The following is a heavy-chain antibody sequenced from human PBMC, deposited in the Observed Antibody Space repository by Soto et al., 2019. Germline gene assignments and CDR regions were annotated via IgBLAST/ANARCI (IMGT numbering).Heavy chain of an antibody. CDR3: ARGARNYYYFDY. D-gene: IGHD1-7*01. CDR2: INSDGSST. CDR1: GFTFSSYW. J-gene: IGHJ4*02. V-gene: IGHV3-74*01. Sequence: EVQLVESGGDLVQPGGSLRLSCAASGFTFSSYWMHWVRQAPGKGLVWVSRINSDGSSTYYADSVKGRFTISRDNAKNTLYLQMNSLRAEDTAVYYCARGARNYYYFDYWCQGTLVTVSS.